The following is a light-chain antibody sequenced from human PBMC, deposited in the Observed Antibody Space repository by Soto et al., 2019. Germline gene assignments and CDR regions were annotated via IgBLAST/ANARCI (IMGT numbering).Light chain of an antibody. J-gene: IGKJ5*01. V-gene: IGKV3D-20*02. Sequence: EIVLTQSPGTLSLSPGERTTLSCRASQSVSSNFLDWYQQKPGQAPRLLIYGASSRATGIPARFSGSGSGTDFTLTISSLEPEDFAVYYCQQRSNWPITFGQGTRLEIK. CDR3: QQRSNWPIT. CDR1: QSVSSNF. CDR2: GAS.